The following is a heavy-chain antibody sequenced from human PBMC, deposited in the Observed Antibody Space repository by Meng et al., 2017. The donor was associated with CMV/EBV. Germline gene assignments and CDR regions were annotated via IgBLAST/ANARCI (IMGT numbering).Heavy chain of an antibody. V-gene: IGHV4-34*01. D-gene: IGHD2-2*01. CDR2: INHSGST. CDR3: ARGRYCSSTSCYGMDV. CDR1: GGSFSGYY. J-gene: IGHJ6*02. Sequence: GSLRLSCAVYGGSFSGYYWSWIRQPPGKGLEWIGEINHSGSTNYNPSLKSRVTISVDTSKKQFSLKLSSVTAADTAVYYCARGRYCSSTSCYGMDVWGQGTTVTVSS.